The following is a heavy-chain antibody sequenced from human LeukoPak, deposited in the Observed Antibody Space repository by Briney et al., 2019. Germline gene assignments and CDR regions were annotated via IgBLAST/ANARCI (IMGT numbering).Heavy chain of an antibody. CDR2: IGNDGRGA. D-gene: IGHD3-10*01. V-gene: IGHV3-23*01. Sequence: GGSLRLSCAASGFTFNNYAMSWVRQAPGKGLEWVSAIGNDGRGAKYADSVKGRFTISRDNSKNTLYLQMNSLRAEDTAVYYCAKDQMVRGVDEFDYWGQGTLVTVSS. CDR3: AKDQMVRGVDEFDY. CDR1: GFTFNNYA. J-gene: IGHJ4*02.